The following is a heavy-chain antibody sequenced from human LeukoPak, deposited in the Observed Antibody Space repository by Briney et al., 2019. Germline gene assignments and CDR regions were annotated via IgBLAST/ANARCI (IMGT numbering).Heavy chain of an antibody. CDR1: GYTFTSYY. CDR3: ARGGDTAMVRPLGDY. J-gene: IGHJ4*02. CDR2: INPSGGST. Sequence: GASVKVSCKASGYTFTSYYMHWVRQAPGQGLEWMGIINPSGGSTSYAQKFQGRVTMTRETSTSTVYMELSSLRSEDTAVYYCARGGDTAMVRPLGDYWGQGTLVTVSS. D-gene: IGHD5-18*01. V-gene: IGHV1-46*01.